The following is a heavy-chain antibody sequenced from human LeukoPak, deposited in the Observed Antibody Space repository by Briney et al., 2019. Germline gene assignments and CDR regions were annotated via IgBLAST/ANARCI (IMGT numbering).Heavy chain of an antibody. CDR2: ISGSVGST. Sequence: GGSLRLSCAASGFTFSSYAMSWVRQAPGEGLEWVSAISGSVGSTYYADSVKGRFTISRDNSKNTLYLQMNSLRAEDTAVYYCAKDRYDILTGYLWGQGTLVTVSS. D-gene: IGHD3-9*01. CDR1: GFTFSSYA. J-gene: IGHJ4*02. V-gene: IGHV3-23*01. CDR3: AKDRYDILTGYL.